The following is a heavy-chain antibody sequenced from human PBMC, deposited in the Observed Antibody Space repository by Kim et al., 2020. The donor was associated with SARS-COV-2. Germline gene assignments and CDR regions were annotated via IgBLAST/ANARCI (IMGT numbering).Heavy chain of an antibody. Sequence: YNPSLKSRVTISVDTSKNQFSLKLSSVTAADTAVYYGASPGYSYATTPDYWGQGTLVTVSS. D-gene: IGHD5-18*01. J-gene: IGHJ4*02. V-gene: IGHV4-39*01. CDR3: ASPGYSYATTPDY.